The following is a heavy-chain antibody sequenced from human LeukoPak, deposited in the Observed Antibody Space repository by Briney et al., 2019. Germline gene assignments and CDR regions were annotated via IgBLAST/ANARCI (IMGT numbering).Heavy chain of an antibody. CDR1: GFTFSSYW. V-gene: IGHV3-48*03. CDR3: ARVTYYYDSGNFPPDYYFYMDV. D-gene: IGHD3-10*01. CDR2: ISSSGSTI. J-gene: IGHJ6*03. Sequence: GGSLRLSCAASGFTFSSYWMSWVRQAPGKGLEWVSYISSSGSTIYYAESVKGRFTISRDNAKNSLYLQMNSLRAEDTAVYYCARVTYYYDSGNFPPDYYFYMDVWGKGTTVTISS.